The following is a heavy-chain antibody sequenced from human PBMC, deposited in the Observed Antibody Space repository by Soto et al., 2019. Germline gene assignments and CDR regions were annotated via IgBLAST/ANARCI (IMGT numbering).Heavy chain of an antibody. CDR1: GGSISRYY. D-gene: IGHD2-21*02. CDR2: IYHSGST. J-gene: IGHJ1*01. Sequence: SETLSLTCTVSGGSISRYYWSWIRQPPGKGLEWIGYIYHSGSTNYNPSLKSRVTISLDRSKKQFSLKLSSVTAADTAVYYCAREASDWEYFQHWGQGTLVT. V-gene: IGHV4-59*01. CDR3: AREASDWEYFQH.